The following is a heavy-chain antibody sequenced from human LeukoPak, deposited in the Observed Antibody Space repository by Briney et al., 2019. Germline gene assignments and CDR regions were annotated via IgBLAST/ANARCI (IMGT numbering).Heavy chain of an antibody. Sequence: SETLSLTCTVSGGSISSGGYYWSWIRQHPGKGLEWIGYIYYSGSTYYNPSLKSRVTISVDTSKNQFSLKLSSVTAADTAVYYCARDRVEGYYMDVWGKGTTVTVSS. V-gene: IGHV4-31*03. CDR2: IYYSGST. CDR1: GGSISSGGYY. J-gene: IGHJ6*03. CDR3: ARDRVEGYYMDV. D-gene: IGHD2-15*01.